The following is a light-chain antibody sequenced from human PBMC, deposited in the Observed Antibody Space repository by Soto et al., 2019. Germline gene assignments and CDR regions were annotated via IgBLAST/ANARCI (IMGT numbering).Light chain of an antibody. V-gene: IGKV2-24*01. J-gene: IGKJ4*01. CDR1: QRLVHSDGNTY. CDR2: KVS. Sequence: DTVMAQTPLSSPATLGQPASISCRSSQRLVHSDGNTYLSWLQQRPGQPPRLLIYKVSKRFSGVPDRFSGSGAGTEFTLKISSVEAEDVGVYYCMQGKQFPLTFGGGTKVEIK. CDR3: MQGKQFPLT.